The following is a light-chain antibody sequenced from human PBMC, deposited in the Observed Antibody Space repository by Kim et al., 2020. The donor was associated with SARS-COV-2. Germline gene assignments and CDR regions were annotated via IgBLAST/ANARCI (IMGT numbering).Light chain of an antibody. CDR2: DVT. CDR3: SSYMTTITL. J-gene: IGLJ3*02. Sequence: QSALTQPASVSGSPGQSIAISCTGTSTDVPGYDFVSWYQQHPGKAPKLLIYDVTNRPSGVSNRFSGSKSGNTASLTISGLLPEDEAVYYCSSYMTTITLFGGGTKLTVL. V-gene: IGLV2-14*03. CDR1: STDVPGYDF.